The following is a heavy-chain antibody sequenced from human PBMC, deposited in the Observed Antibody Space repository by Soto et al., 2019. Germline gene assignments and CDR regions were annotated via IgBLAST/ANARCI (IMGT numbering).Heavy chain of an antibody. Sequence: SETLSLTCAVYGGSFSGYYWSWIRQPPGKGLEWIGEINHSGSTNYNPSLKSRVTISVDTSKNQFSLKLSSVTAADTAVYYCARGSEQWLVYLRWFDPWGQGTLVTVSS. CDR2: INHSGST. CDR1: GGSFSGYY. J-gene: IGHJ5*02. D-gene: IGHD6-19*01. V-gene: IGHV4-34*01. CDR3: ARGSEQWLVYLRWFDP.